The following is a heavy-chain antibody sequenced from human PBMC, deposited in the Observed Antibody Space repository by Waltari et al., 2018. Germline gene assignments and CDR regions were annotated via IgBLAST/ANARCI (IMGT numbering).Heavy chain of an antibody. CDR3: ARDHYCSGGACYPGGSAFDI. D-gene: IGHD2-15*01. J-gene: IGHJ3*02. CDR1: GGSISGYY. CDR2: IYTSGST. V-gene: IGHV4-4*07. Sequence: HVLLQESGPGLLKPSETLSLTCTVSGGSISGYYWNWIRQPPGKGLEWIGRIYTSGSTNYNPSLKSRVTISINTSNNQFSLKLSSVTAADTAVYYCARDHYCSGGACYPGGSAFDIWGQGTMVTVSS.